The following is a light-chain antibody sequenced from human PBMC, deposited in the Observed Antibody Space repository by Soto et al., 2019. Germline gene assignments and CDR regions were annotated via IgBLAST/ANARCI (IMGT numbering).Light chain of an antibody. CDR2: EVT. V-gene: IGLV2-14*01. Sequence: QSALTQPASVSGSPGQSITISCTGTSSDVGAYNYVSWYQHHPGKVPKLLIYEVTNRPSGVSDRFSGSKSGNTASLTISGLQAEDEADYYCSSYTAGGTIFGTGTKVTVL. J-gene: IGLJ1*01. CDR1: SSDVGAYNY. CDR3: SSYTAGGTI.